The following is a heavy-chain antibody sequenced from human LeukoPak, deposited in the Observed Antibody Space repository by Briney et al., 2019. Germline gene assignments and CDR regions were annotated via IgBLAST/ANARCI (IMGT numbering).Heavy chain of an antibody. J-gene: IGHJ4*02. CDR2: ISSNGGST. D-gene: IGHD1-26*01. CDR1: GFTPTSYG. V-gene: IGHV3-64*01. CDR3: ARGGWDLVRFYFDY. Sequence: RRSLRLSCAPSGFTPTSYGMHWVRQAPRKGLEYVSAISSNGGSTYYANSVKGRFTISRDNSKNTLYLQMGSLRAEDMAVYYCARGGWDLVRFYFDYWGQGTLVTVSS.